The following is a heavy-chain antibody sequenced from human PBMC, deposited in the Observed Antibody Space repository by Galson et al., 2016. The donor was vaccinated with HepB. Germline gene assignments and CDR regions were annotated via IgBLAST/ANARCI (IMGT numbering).Heavy chain of an antibody. D-gene: IGHD2-15*01. J-gene: IGHJ4*02. CDR3: ARSGLGYCTDGSCFIDY. V-gene: IGHV5-51*01. CDR2: IYPGDSDT. Sequence: QSGAEVKKSGESLKISCKGSGYSFASYWIGWVRQMPGKGLEWMGSIYPGDSDTRYSPSLQGQVTISADKSISTAYLQWSSLKASDTAVYYCARSGLGYCTDGSCFIDYWGQGTLVTVSS. CDR1: GYSFASYW.